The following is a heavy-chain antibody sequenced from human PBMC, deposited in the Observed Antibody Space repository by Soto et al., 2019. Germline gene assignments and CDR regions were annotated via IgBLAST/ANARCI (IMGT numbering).Heavy chain of an antibody. CDR3: ARNGETTNHWYFDL. CDR1: GGSFSGYY. D-gene: IGHD1-26*01. V-gene: IGHV4-34*01. Sequence: SETLSLTCAVYGGSFSGYYWSWIRQPPGKGLEWIGEINHSGSTNYNPSLKSRVTISVDTSKNQFSLKLSSVTAADTAVYYCARNGETTNHWYFDLWGRGTLVTVSS. CDR2: INHSGST. J-gene: IGHJ2*01.